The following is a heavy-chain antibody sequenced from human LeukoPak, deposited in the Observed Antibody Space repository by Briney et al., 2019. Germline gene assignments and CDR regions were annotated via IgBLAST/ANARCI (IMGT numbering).Heavy chain of an antibody. CDR1: GGSISSYY. V-gene: IGHV4-59*01. CDR3: ARDLGYSYGLDY. J-gene: IGHJ4*02. CDR2: IYYSGST. D-gene: IGHD5-18*01. Sequence: SETLSLTCTVSGGSISSYYWSWIRQPPGKGLEWIGYIYYSGSTNYNPSLKSRVTISVDTSKNQFSLKLSSVTAADTAVYYCARDLGYSYGLDYWGQGTLVTVSS.